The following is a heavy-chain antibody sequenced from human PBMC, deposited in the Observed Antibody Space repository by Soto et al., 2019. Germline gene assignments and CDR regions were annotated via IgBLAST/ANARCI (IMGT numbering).Heavy chain of an antibody. CDR3: ASAAREYYYYGMDV. D-gene: IGHD6-25*01. V-gene: IGHV3-23*01. CDR1: GFTFSSYA. CDR2: IRGSGGSK. Sequence: EVQLLESGGGLVQPGGSLRLSCAASGFTFSSYAMSWVRQAPGKGLEWVSGIRGSGGSKYYADSVKGRFTISRDNSKNMLYLKMNSLRAEDTAVYYCASAAREYYYYGMDVWGQGTTVTVSS. J-gene: IGHJ6*02.